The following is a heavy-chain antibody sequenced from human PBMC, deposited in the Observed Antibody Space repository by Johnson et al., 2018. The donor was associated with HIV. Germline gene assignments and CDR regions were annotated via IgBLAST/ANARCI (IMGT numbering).Heavy chain of an antibody. V-gene: IGHV3-30-3*01. CDR3: AREAASTVWGWDAFDI. J-gene: IGHJ3*02. CDR1: GFTFGSYA. Sequence: QVQLVESGGVVVQPGGSLRLSCAASGFTFGSYAMSWVRQAPGKGLVWVAVISYAGSNKYYTDSVKGRFPISRDNSKNTLYLQMNSLIAEDTAVYYCAREAASTVWGWDAFDIWGQGTMVNISS. D-gene: IGHD4-17*01. CDR2: ISYAGSNK.